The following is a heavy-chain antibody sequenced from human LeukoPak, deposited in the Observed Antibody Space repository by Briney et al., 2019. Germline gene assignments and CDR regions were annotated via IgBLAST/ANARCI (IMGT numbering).Heavy chain of an antibody. D-gene: IGHD3-3*01. V-gene: IGHV1-69*06. Sequence: SVKVSCTASGGTFSSYAISWVRQAPGQGLEWKGGIIPIFGTANYAQKFQGRVTITADKSTSTAYMELSSLRSEDTAVYYCARGFLEWLLEDYYMDVWGKGTTVTVSS. CDR3: ARGFLEWLLEDYYMDV. CDR1: GGTFSSYA. J-gene: IGHJ6*03. CDR2: IIPIFGTA.